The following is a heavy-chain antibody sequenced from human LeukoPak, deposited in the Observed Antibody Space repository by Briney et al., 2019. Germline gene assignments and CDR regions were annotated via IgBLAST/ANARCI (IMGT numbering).Heavy chain of an antibody. CDR3: ARGEVGPVQRHGWFDP. Sequence: SETLSLTCTVSGGSITGGGYSWSWIRQPPGKGLEWIGYIYHSGSTYYNPSLKSRVTISVDRSKNQFSLKLSSVTAADTAVYYCARGEVGPVQRHGWFDPWGQGTLVTVSS. CDR1: GGSITGGGYS. V-gene: IGHV4-30-2*01. CDR2: IYHSGST. D-gene: IGHD1-1*01. J-gene: IGHJ5*02.